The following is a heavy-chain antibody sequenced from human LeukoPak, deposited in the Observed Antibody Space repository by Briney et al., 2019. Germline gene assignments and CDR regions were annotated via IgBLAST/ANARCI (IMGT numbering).Heavy chain of an antibody. Sequence: PGGSLRLSCAASGFTFSSYWMSWVRQAPGKGLEWVANIKQDGSEKYYVDSVKRRFTISRDNAKNSLYLQMNSLRAEDTAVYYCARDSSSWSLHYMDVWGKGTTVTVSS. J-gene: IGHJ6*03. V-gene: IGHV3-7*01. CDR1: GFTFSSYW. D-gene: IGHD6-13*01. CDR2: IKQDGSEK. CDR3: ARDSSSWSLHYMDV.